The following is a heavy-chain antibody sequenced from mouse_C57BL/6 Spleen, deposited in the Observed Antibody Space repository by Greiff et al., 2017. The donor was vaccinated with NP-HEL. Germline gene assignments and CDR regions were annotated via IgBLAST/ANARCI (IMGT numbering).Heavy chain of an antibody. CDR2: IYPSDSET. CDR3: ARSVSTTAPAKAWFAY. CDR1: GYTFTSYW. D-gene: IGHD1-1*01. J-gene: IGHJ3*01. V-gene: IGHV1-61*01. Sequence: QVQLQQPGAELVRPGSSVKLSCKASGYTFTSYWMDWVKQRPGQGLEWIGNIYPSDSETHYNQKFKDKATLTVDKSSSTAYMQLSSLTSEDSAVYYCARSVSTTAPAKAWFAYWGQGTLVTVSA.